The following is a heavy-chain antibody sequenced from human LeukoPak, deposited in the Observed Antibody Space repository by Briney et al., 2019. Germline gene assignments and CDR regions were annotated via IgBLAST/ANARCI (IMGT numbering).Heavy chain of an antibody. CDR3: AKELYFGSGSYPDY. D-gene: IGHD3-10*01. CDR2: ISHDGSDS. Sequence: GSLRLSCAASGFTFSCYGMHWVRQAPGKGLEWVAVISHDGSDSHYADSVKGRFTISRDNSKNTVYLQMSSLRPEDTAVYFCAKELYFGSGSYPDYWGQGTLVRVSS. CDR1: GFTFSCYG. J-gene: IGHJ4*02. V-gene: IGHV3-30*18.